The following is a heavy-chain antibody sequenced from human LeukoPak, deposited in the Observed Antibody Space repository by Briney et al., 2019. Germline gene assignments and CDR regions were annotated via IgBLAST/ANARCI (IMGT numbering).Heavy chain of an antibody. Sequence: GGSLRISCAASGFTFSSYNMNLGRQAPGKGVEWVSSISSSSSYIYYADSVKGRFTISRDNAKNSLYLQMNSLRAEDTAVYYCARVPSSGWTGGFDYWGQGTLVTVSS. CDR1: GFTFSSYN. CDR2: ISSSSSYI. J-gene: IGHJ4*02. CDR3: ARVPSSGWTGGFDY. V-gene: IGHV3-21*01. D-gene: IGHD3/OR15-3a*01.